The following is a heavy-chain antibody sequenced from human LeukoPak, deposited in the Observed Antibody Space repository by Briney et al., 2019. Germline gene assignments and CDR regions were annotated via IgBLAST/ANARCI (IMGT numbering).Heavy chain of an antibody. CDR1: GYSLIELS. J-gene: IGHJ4*02. V-gene: IGHV1-24*01. CDR3: AKGVAVAGTPPGGDY. CDR2: IDLEHGNP. D-gene: IGHD6-19*01. Sequence: ASVKVSCKVSGYSLIELSTHWVRQAPGKGREWMGGIDLEHGNPVYAQKFQGRVTMTEDTTTDTAYMEVNRLTSEDTAIYYCAKGVAVAGTPPGGDYWGQGTLLTVSS.